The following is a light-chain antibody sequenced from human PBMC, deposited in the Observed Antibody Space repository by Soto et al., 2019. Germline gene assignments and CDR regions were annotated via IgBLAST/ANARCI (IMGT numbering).Light chain of an antibody. CDR3: QQRSSWSPYI. Sequence: EIVLTQSPATLSLSPRERATLSCRASQSVSTYLAWYQQKPGQAPRLLIYDASNRATGIPAMFSGSGSGTDFTLTISSREPGDFAVYYCQQRSSWSPYIFGQGTKLEIK. V-gene: IGKV3-11*01. CDR1: QSVSTY. CDR2: DAS. J-gene: IGKJ2*01.